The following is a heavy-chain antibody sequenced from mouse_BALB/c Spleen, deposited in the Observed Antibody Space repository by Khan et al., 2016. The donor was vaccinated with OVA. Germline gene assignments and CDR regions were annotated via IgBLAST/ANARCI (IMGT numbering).Heavy chain of an antibody. Sequence: EVQLQASGPGLVKPSQSLSLTCTVTGYSITSGYGWNWIRQFPGNKLEWMGYISYSGSTNYNPSLKSRISITRDTSKNKFFLQLNSVTTEDTATYYCARTARIKYWGQGTTLTVSS. CDR2: ISYSGST. D-gene: IGHD1-2*01. CDR3: ARTARIKY. J-gene: IGHJ2*01. CDR1: GYSITSGYG. V-gene: IGHV3-2*02.